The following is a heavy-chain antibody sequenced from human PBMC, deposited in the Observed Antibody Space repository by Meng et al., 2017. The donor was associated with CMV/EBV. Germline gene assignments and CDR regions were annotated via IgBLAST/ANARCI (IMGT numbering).Heavy chain of an antibody. J-gene: IGHJ4*02. CDR2: IYYSGTT. CDR1: GGSISSGDYY. V-gene: IGHV4-30-4*08. Sequence: QGQLQEAGPGLVKPLQTLSLTCSVSGGSISSGDYYWSWIRQPPGKGLEWIGYIYYSGTTYYNPSLESRVTISVDTSKNQFSLNLSSVTAADTAVYYCARLSGSGTTSTGYHYAFDSWGQGTLVTVSS. D-gene: IGHD3-22*01. CDR3: ARLSGSGTTSTGYHYAFDS.